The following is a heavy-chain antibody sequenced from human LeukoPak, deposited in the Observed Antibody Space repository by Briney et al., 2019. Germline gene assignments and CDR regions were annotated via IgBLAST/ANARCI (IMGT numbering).Heavy chain of an antibody. CDR3: ARHCSGGSCYPSGTDY. CDR2: IYPGDSDT. Sequence: GESLKISCKGSGYSFTSYWIGWVRQMPGKGLEWMGIIYPGDSDTRYSPSFQGRVTISADKSISTAYLQWSSLKASDTAMYYCARHCSGGSCYPSGTDYWGQGTLVTVSS. V-gene: IGHV5-51*01. CDR1: GYSFTSYW. D-gene: IGHD2-15*01. J-gene: IGHJ4*02.